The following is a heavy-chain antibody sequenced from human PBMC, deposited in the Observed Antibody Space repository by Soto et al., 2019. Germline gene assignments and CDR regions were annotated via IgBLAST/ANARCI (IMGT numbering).Heavy chain of an antibody. CDR2: IYHSGST. D-gene: IGHD5-18*01. CDR1: GGSISSGGYS. CDR3: ARGRGYSYGFGHLVDWFDP. Sequence: PSETLSLTCAVSGGSISSGGYSWSWIRQPPGKGLEWIGYIYHSGSTYYNPSLKSRVTISVDRSKNQFSLKLSSVTAADTAVYYCARGRGYSYGFGHLVDWFDPWGQGTLVTV. J-gene: IGHJ5*02. V-gene: IGHV4-30-2*01.